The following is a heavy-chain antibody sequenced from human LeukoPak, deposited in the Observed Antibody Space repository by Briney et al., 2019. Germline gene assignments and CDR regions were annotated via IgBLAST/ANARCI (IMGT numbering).Heavy chain of an antibody. J-gene: IGHJ4*02. Sequence: SETLSLACTVSGGSISSYYWSWIRQPAGKGLEWIGRIYTSGSNNYNPSLKSRVNISVDTSKNQFSLKLSSVTAADTAVYYCAREGEHLTGDYHYWGQGTLVTVSS. CDR2: IYTSGSN. V-gene: IGHV4-4*07. CDR3: AREGEHLTGDYHY. CDR1: GGSISSYY. D-gene: IGHD7-27*01.